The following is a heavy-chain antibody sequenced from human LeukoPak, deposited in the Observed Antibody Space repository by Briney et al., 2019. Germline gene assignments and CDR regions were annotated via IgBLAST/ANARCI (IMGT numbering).Heavy chain of an antibody. D-gene: IGHD3-10*01. J-gene: IGHJ4*02. CDR3: ARHLSYGSGSYYNFGY. V-gene: IGHV3-48*03. CDR2: ISSSGTTI. Sequence: GGSLRLSCAASGFTFSSYEMNWVRRAPGEGLEWVSYISSSGTTIYYADSVKGRFTISRDNAKDSLYLQMNSLRAEDTAVYYCARHLSYGSGSYYNFGYWGQGTLVTVSS. CDR1: GFTFSSYE.